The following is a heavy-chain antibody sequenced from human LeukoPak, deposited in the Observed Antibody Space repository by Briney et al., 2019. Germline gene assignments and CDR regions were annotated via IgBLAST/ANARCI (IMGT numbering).Heavy chain of an antibody. V-gene: IGHV3-15*01. J-gene: IGHJ5*02. CDR2: IKSKTDGGTT. CDR3: TTDGMTTVNEYNWFDP. D-gene: IGHD4-17*01. Sequence: GGSLRLSCAASGFTFSNAWMSWVRQAPGKGLEWVGRIKSKTDGGTTDYAAPVKGRFTISRDDPKNTLYLQMNSLKTEDTAVYYCTTDGMTTVNEYNWFDPWGQGTLVTVSS. CDR1: GFTFSNAW.